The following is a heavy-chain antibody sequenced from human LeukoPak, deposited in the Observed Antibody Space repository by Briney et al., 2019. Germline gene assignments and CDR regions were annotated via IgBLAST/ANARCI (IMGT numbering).Heavy chain of an antibody. D-gene: IGHD2-8*01. Sequence: PSETLSLTCTVSGGSVSSDSYYWSWIRQPPGKKLEWIGYIYNSGNTNYNPSLKSRVTISVDTSKNQFSLKLSSVTAADTAVYYCARLPVNLMEKFDYWGQGTLVTVSS. CDR2: IYNSGNT. J-gene: IGHJ4*02. CDR3: ARLPVNLMEKFDY. V-gene: IGHV4-61*01. CDR1: GGSVSSDSYY.